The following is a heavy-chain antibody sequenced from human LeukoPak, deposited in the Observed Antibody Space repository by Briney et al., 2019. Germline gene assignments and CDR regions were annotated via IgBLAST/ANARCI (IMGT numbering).Heavy chain of an antibody. CDR1: GFTFSSYE. D-gene: IGHD3/OR15-3a*01. J-gene: IGHJ4*02. Sequence: PGGSLRLSCAASGFTFSSYEMNWVRQAPGKGLEWVSYIDSSGSTIYYADSVKGRLTISRDNAKNSLYLQMNSLRAEDTAVYYCATSDDFWTGYFFYYWGQGTLVTVSS. CDR3: ATSDDFWTGYFFYY. V-gene: IGHV3-48*03. CDR2: IDSSGSTI.